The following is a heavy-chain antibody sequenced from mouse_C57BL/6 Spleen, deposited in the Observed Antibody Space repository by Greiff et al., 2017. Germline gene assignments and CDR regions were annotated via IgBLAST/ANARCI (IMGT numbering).Heavy chain of an antibody. V-gene: IGHV1-69*01. D-gene: IGHD1-1*01. CDR3: ARFPHYYGSSPYWYFDV. Sequence: QVQLQQPGAELVMPGASVKLSCKASGYTFTSYWMHWVKQRPGQGLEWIGEIDPSDSYTNYNQKFKGKSTLTVDKSSSTAYMQLSSLTSEDSAVYYCARFPHYYGSSPYWYFDVWGTGTTGTVSS. CDR2: IDPSDSYT. CDR1: GYTFTSYW. J-gene: IGHJ1*03.